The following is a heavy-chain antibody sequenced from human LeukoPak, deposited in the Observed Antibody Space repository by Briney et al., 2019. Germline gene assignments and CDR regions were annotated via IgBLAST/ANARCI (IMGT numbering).Heavy chain of an antibody. CDR3: AKDRGLRLGELSLEGHYYYYGMDV. J-gene: IGHJ6*02. Sequence: GGSLRLSCAASGFTFSSYGMHWVRQAPGKGLEWVAVISYDGSNKYYADSVKGRFTISRDNSKNTLYLQMNSLRAEDTAVYYCAKDRGLRLGELSLEGHYYYYGMDVWGQGTTVTVSS. CDR1: GFTFSSYG. D-gene: IGHD3-16*02. CDR2: ISYDGSNK. V-gene: IGHV3-30*18.